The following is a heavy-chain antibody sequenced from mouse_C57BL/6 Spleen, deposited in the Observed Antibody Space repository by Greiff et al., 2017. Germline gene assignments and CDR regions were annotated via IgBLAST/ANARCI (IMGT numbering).Heavy chain of an antibody. D-gene: IGHD2-4*01. CDR1: GYTFTSYW. CDR2: IYPSDSET. CDR3: ARKGYDYDDAMDY. Sequence: VQLQQPGAELVRPGSSVKLSCKASGYTFTSYWMDWVKQRPGQGLEWIGNIYPSDSETHYNQKFKDKATLTVDKSSSTAYMQRSSLTSEDSAVYYCARKGYDYDDAMDYWGQGTSVTVSS. V-gene: IGHV1-61*01. J-gene: IGHJ4*01.